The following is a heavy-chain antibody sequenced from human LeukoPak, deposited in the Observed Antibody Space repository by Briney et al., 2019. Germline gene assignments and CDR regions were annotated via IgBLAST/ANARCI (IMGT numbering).Heavy chain of an antibody. J-gene: IGHJ6*02. Sequence: SQTLSLTCAISGDSVSSNTGAWNWIRQSPSRGLEWLGRTYYRSKWYNDYAVSLRGRITINPDTSNNQFSLQLNSVTPEDTAIYYCARHRSSRAPAGMGVDCYYYAMDVWGQGTTVTVSS. CDR2: TYYRSKWYN. CDR3: ARHRSSRAPAGMGVDCYYYAMDV. D-gene: IGHD6-13*01. CDR1: GDSVSSNTGA. V-gene: IGHV6-1*01.